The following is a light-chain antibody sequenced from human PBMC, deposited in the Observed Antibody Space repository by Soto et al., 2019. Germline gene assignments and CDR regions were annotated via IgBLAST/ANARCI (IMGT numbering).Light chain of an antibody. V-gene: IGKV3-11*01. Sequence: EVVLSFSPVTLYFTPGEIATLSCRASQSFRGLLAWYQQKPGQAPRLLIYDAYNMDTGIPPRFSGSGSGTDFTLTISSLEPEDSAVYYCQQRHRWPITFGQGTRLDIK. CDR2: DAY. J-gene: IGKJ5*01. CDR1: QSFRGL. CDR3: QQRHRWPIT.